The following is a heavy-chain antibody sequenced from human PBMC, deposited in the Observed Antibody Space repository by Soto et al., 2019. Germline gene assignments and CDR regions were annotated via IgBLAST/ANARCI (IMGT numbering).Heavy chain of an antibody. D-gene: IGHD6-13*01. CDR2: VSYDGNHK. J-gene: IGHJ6*02. CDR1: GFTFRSFG. V-gene: IGHV3-30*18. CDR3: AKDVGQQLVLNYGMDV. Sequence: QVQLVESGGGVIQPGTSLSLSCGSSGFTFRSFGMYWVRQAPGKGLEWVAVVSYDGNHKYYADSVKGRFTVSRDNAKNMLYLQMNSLRGEDTAVYYCAKDVGQQLVLNYGMDVWGHGTKVTVSS.